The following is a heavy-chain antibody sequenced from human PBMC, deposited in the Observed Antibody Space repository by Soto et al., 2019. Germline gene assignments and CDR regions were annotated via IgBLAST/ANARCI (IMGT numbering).Heavy chain of an antibody. D-gene: IGHD3-22*01. J-gene: IGHJ3*02. CDR2: IYPGDSDT. CDR1: GYSFTSYW. V-gene: IGHV5-51*01. CDR3: ARPEEGSGYYNDAFDI. Sequence: EVQLVQSGAEVKKPGESLKISCKGSGYSFTSYWIGWVRQMPGKGLEWMGIIYPGDSDTRYSPSFQGQVTISADKSISTAYLQWSSLKASDTAMYYCARPEEGSGYYNDAFDIWGQGTMVTVSS.